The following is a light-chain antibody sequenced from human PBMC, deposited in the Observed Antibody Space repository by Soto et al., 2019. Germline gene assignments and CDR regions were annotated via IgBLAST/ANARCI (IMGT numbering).Light chain of an antibody. J-gene: IGLJ1*01. CDR1: SSDVGAYNY. CDR3: SSYTRSSTLYV. Sequence: QSALTQPASVSGSPGQSITLSCTGTSSDVGAYNYVSWYQQHPGKAPKLMIYDVSNRPSGVSNRFSGSKSGNTASLTISGLQAEDEADYYCSSYTRSSTLYVFGTGTKVTVL. V-gene: IGLV2-14*01. CDR2: DVS.